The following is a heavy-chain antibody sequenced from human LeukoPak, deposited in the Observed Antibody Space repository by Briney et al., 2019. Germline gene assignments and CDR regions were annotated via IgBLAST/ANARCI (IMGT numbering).Heavy chain of an antibody. CDR3: ATGRDPYKTGH. Sequence: PSETLSLTCTFSGGSFSPAHWSWIRQPPGKGLEWIGVICDNGNTDYNPSLKSRVTISVDTSKSQFSLKLSSLAAADTAVYYCATGRDPYKTGHWGQRTLVTVSS. CDR1: GGSFSPAH. CDR2: ICDNGNT. J-gene: IGHJ4*02. D-gene: IGHD3-10*01. V-gene: IGHV4-59*03.